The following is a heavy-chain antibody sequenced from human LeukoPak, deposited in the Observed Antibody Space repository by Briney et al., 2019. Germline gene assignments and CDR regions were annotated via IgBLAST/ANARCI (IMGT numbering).Heavy chain of an antibody. CDR3: ARGASLLD. CDR1: GYTFTAYQ. V-gene: IGHV1-2*02. Sequence: GASVKVSCKASGYTFTAYQMHWVRQAPGQGLEYMGWINPNTGGTNYAQKFQGRVTMTRDTSISTAYMELSRLESDDTGVYYCARGASLLDWGQGTLVTVSS. J-gene: IGHJ4*02. D-gene: IGHD4/OR15-4a*01. CDR2: INPNTGGT.